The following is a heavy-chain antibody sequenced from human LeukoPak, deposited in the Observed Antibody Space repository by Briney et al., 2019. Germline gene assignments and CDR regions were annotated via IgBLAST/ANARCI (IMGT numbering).Heavy chain of an antibody. CDR2: IYYSGST. V-gene: IGHV4-59*01. J-gene: IGHJ3*02. CDR1: GGSISSYY. CDR3: ARESSSGYFYAFDI. D-gene: IGHD3-22*01. Sequence: SETLSLTCTVSGGSISSYYWSWIRQPPGKGLEWIGYIYYSGSTNYNPSLKSRVTTSVDTSKNQFSLKLSSVTAADTAVYYCARESSSGYFYAFDIWGRGTMVTVSS.